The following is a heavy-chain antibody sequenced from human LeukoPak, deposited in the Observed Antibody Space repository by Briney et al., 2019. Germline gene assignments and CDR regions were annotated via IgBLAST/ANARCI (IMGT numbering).Heavy chain of an antibody. Sequence: GGSLRLSCAASGFTFSSYSMNWVRQAPGKGLEWVSCISSSSSYIYYADSVKGRFTISRDNAKNSLYLQMNSLRAEDTAVYYCARDGVVGATTVNWFDPWGQGTLVTVSS. J-gene: IGHJ5*02. CDR2: ISSSSSYI. D-gene: IGHD1-26*01. CDR1: GFTFSSYS. V-gene: IGHV3-21*01. CDR3: ARDGVVGATTVNWFDP.